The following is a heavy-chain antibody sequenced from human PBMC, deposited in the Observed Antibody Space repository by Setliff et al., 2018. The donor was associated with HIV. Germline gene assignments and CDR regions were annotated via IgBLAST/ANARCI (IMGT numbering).Heavy chain of an antibody. CDR1: GYVFTTYY. V-gene: IGHV1-46*04. D-gene: IGHD3-22*01. Sequence: ASVKVSCKASGYVFTTYYIHWVRQTPGQGLEWMGIINPSGGATTSARKLQGRVTMTKDKSTTTVRMELSSLKSEDTAVYYCARGGRLDGTSGFYYPLQFWGQGTLVTSPQ. CDR2: INPSGGAT. J-gene: IGHJ4*02. CDR3: ARGGRLDGTSGFYYPLQF.